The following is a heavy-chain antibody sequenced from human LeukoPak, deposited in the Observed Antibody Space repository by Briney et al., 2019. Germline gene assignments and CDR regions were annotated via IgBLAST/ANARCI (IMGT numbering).Heavy chain of an antibody. J-gene: IGHJ4*02. CDR1: AGSIGSNS. V-gene: IGHV4-59*01. D-gene: IGHD2-15*01. CDR3: ACSYCTGYGCYAFDH. CDR2: ISYSGST. Sequence: SETLSLTSTLAAGSIGSNSWRCNRQPPGKGLEWLGYISYSGSTNYNSSLESRLTMSVDTSKNHFSLELTSVTAADTAVYCCACSYCTGYGCYAFDHSGQGTLVTVSS.